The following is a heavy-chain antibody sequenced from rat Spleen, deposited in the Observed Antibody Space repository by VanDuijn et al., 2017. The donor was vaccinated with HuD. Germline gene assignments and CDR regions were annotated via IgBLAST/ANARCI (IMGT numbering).Heavy chain of an antibody. CDR3: ARHRNWERDYFDY. J-gene: IGHJ2*01. Sequence: EVKLVESGGGLVQPGRSLKLSCAASGFTLSDYNMAWVCQAPTKGLVWVATISYEDRCTFYRDSVKVRFTISRDNAKNTQYLQMDSLRSEDTATYYCARHRNWERDYFDYWGQGVMVTVSS. CDR1: GFTLSDYN. V-gene: IGHV5-7*01. D-gene: IGHD5-1*01. CDR2: ISYEDRCT.